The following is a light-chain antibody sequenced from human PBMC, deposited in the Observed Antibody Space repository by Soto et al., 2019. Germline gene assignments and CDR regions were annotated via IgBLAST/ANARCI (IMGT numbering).Light chain of an antibody. V-gene: IGKV1-5*03. CDR2: KAS. Sequence: DIQMTQSPSTLSASVGDRVTITCRASQSVSTWLAWYQQKPGEAPKVLIYKASSLGGGVPSRFSGSGSGTEFTLTISSLQHDDSATYYCQQYNTYPWTFGQGTKVEIK. CDR1: QSVSTW. J-gene: IGKJ1*01. CDR3: QQYNTYPWT.